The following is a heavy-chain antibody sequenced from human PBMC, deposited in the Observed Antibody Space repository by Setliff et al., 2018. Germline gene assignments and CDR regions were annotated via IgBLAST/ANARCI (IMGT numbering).Heavy chain of an antibody. CDR3: ASDPSGLWFNS. Sequence: SVKVSCKASGGTFSSYDISWVRQAPGQGLEWMGVFIPIFGNADYAQKFQGRVTMTADESASTAYMELRTLRSDDTAVYYCASDPSGLWFNSWGQGTLVTVSS. J-gene: IGHJ1*01. V-gene: IGHV1-69*13. D-gene: IGHD6-25*01. CDR1: GGTFSSYD. CDR2: FIPIFGNA.